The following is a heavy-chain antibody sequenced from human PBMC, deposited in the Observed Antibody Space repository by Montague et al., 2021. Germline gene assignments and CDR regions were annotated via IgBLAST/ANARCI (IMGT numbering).Heavy chain of an antibody. J-gene: IGHJ5*01. CDR3: ARSLYCMYGSYYSGFDP. D-gene: IGHD2-15*01. CDR2: TYNSGSS. Sequence: SETLSLTCTVSGGSISSNSYCWGWIRQPPGKGLEYIGTTYNSGSSYYSPSLKSRVTISVDTSKNQFSLRLSAVTAADTAVYYCARSLYCMYGSYYSGFDPWGQGTLVTVSS. CDR1: GGSISSNSYC. V-gene: IGHV4-39*01.